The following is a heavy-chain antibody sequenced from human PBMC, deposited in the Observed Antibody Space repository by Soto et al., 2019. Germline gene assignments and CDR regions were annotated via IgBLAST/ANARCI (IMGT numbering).Heavy chain of an antibody. CDR1: GDSITSNSYF. CDR2: IYYSGTT. J-gene: IGHJ4*02. V-gene: IGHV4-39*01. CDR3: AGHRIVAPTVFDY. D-gene: IGHD1-26*01. Sequence: SETLSLTCTVSGDSITSNSYFWAWIRQPPGKGLEWIGSIYYSGTTYYNPSLKSRVTISVDRSKNQFSLKLSSVTAADTAVYYCAGHRIVAPTVFDYWGQGALVTVSS.